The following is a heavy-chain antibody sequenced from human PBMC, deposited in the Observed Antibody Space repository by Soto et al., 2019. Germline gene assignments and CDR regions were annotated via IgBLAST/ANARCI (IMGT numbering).Heavy chain of an antibody. CDR3: ARVAY. CDR2: ISSGSSDT. CDR1: GFTFSRVS. Sequence: PGGSLRLSCEASGFTFSRVSMNWVCQVPGKGLEWVASISSGSSDTWYADSVKGRFIISRDNAQNSRFLQMNTLRPEDTAMYYCARVAYWGPGTQVTAPQ. V-gene: IGHV3-21*01. J-gene: IGHJ4*02.